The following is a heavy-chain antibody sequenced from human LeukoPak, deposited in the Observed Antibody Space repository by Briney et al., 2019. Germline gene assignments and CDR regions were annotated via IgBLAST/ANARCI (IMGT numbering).Heavy chain of an antibody. J-gene: IGHJ4*02. CDR2: IKQGGSEK. CDR3: ARGFSSGWYYYFDY. D-gene: IGHD6-19*01. V-gene: IGHV3-7*01. CDR1: GFTFSSYW. Sequence: PGGSLRLSCAASGFTFSSYWMSWVRQAPGKGLEWVANIKQGGSEKYYVDSVKGRFTISRDNAKNSLYLQMNSLRAEDTAVYYCARGFSSGWYYYFDYWGQGTLVTVSS.